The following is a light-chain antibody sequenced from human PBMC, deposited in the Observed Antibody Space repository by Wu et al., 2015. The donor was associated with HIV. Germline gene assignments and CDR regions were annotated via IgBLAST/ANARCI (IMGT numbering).Light chain of an antibody. V-gene: IGKV3-11*01. J-gene: IGKJ5*01. CDR3: QQYASSPIT. CDR2: EAS. CDR1: QSVSSY. Sequence: EIVLTQSPATLSLSPGERATLSCRASQSVSSYLAWYQQKPGQAPRLLISEASTRAADIPDRFSATGSGTDFTLTIGRLDPEDFAVYFCQQYASSPITFGPGTRLEIK.